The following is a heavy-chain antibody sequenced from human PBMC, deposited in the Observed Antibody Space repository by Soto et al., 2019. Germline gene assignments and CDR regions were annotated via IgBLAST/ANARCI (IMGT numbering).Heavy chain of an antibody. D-gene: IGHD1-26*01. CDR1: GGSISSYY. CDR2: IYYSGST. CDR3: ASGSGSYSSDY. V-gene: IGHV4-59*01. Sequence: PSETLSLTCTVSGGSISSYYWSWIRQPPGKGLEWIGYIYYSGSTNYNPSLKSRVTIPVDTSKNQFSLKLGSVTAADTAVYYCASGSGSYSSDYWGQGTLVTVSS. J-gene: IGHJ4*02.